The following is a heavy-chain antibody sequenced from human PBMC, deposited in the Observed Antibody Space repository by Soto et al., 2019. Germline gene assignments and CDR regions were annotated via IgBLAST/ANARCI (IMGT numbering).Heavy chain of an antibody. CDR3: ARELPTTHYFDS. V-gene: IGHV1-3*01. CDR1: GYIFVDYA. D-gene: IGHD4-4*01. J-gene: IGHJ4*02. Sequence: ASVKVSCKTSGYIFVDYAMHWVRQAPGQRPEWMGWIHAGNGDTRYSQKFQGRFTITRDTSASTVYMDLSSPRSEDTAVYYCARELPTTHYFDSWGQGALVTVSS. CDR2: IHAGNGDT.